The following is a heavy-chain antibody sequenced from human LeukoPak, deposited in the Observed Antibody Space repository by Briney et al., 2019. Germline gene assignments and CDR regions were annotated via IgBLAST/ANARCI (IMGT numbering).Heavy chain of an antibody. J-gene: IGHJ4*02. V-gene: IGHV3-7*01. CDR3: ARSTGWYPFPDY. D-gene: IGHD6-19*01. CDR1: SFSFSSYW. CDR2: INQGGSEK. Sequence: GGSLRLSCTASSFSFSSYWMTWVRQAPGKGLEWVASINQGGSEKYSVDSVKGRFTISGDNPKNSLYLQMNSLRAEDTSVYYCARSTGWYPFPDYWGQGTLVTVSS.